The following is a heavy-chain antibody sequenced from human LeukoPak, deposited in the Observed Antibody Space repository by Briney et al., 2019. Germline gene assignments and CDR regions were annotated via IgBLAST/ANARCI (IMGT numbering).Heavy chain of an antibody. CDR3: ARRMAAGGSFDY. Sequence: PGGSLRLSCAASGFTVSSNYISWVRQAPGKGLEWVSAIAGSGYDTFYADSVKGRFTISRDNSKNTLYLQMDSLRAEDTAVYFCARRMAAGGSFDYWGQGTLVTVSS. CDR1: GFTVSSNY. J-gene: IGHJ4*02. D-gene: IGHD6-13*01. V-gene: IGHV3-23*01. CDR2: IAGSGYDT.